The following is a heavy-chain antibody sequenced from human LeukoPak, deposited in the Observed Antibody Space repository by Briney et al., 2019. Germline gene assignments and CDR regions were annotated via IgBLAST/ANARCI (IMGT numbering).Heavy chain of an antibody. CDR1: GYSISSGYY. J-gene: IGHJ4*02. CDR3: ARDATRYSYGFDY. V-gene: IGHV4-38-2*02. Sequence: SETLSLTCTVSGYSISSGYYWGWIRQPPGKGLEWIGSIYHSGSTYYNPSLKSRVTISVDTSKNQFSLKLSSVTAADTAVYYCARDATRYSYGFDYGGQGPLVPVPS. CDR2: IYHSGST. D-gene: IGHD5-18*01.